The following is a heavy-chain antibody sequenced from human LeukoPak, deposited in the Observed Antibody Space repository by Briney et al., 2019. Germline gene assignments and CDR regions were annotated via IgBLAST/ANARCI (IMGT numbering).Heavy chain of an antibody. V-gene: IGHV3-64D*06. CDR3: VKESGFMVAPNSAFDI. D-gene: IGHD4/OR15-4a*01. CDR2: ISRNGGST. J-gene: IGHJ3*02. Sequence: RGGSLRLSCSASGFTFNSYPVHWVRQAPGKGLEYVSGISRNGGSTYYADSVKGRFTISRDNSKNTLYLQMSSLRAEDTAVYYCVKESGFMVAPNSAFDIWGQGTMVTVSS. CDR1: GFTFNSYP.